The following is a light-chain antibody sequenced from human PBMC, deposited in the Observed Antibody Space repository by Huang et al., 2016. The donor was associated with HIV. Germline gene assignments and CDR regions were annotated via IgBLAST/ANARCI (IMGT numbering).Light chain of an antibody. J-gene: IGKJ1*01. CDR1: QSVYSSSTSKDY. CDR2: WAS. CDR3: QQYYSSPQT. Sequence: DIIMTQSPDSLAVSLGERATLNCRSSQSVYSSSTSKDYMAWFQQKPGQPPSLLLFWASTREAGVPDRCSGSGSGTHFTLTIANLEAEDAAIYYCQQYYSSPQTFGQGTRVEVK. V-gene: IGKV4-1*01.